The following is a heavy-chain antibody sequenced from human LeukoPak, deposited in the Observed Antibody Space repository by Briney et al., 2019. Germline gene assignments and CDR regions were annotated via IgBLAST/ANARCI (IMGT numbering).Heavy chain of an antibody. D-gene: IGHD5-24*01. J-gene: IGHJ4*02. Sequence: GGSLRLSCAASGFTFSSYSMNWVRQAPGKGLEWVSSISSSSYIYYADSVKGRFTISRDNAKNSLYLQMNSLRAEDTAVYYCARVEMATIGDYWGQGTLVTVSS. CDR1: GFTFSSYS. CDR3: ARVEMATIGDY. CDR2: ISSSSYI. V-gene: IGHV3-21*01.